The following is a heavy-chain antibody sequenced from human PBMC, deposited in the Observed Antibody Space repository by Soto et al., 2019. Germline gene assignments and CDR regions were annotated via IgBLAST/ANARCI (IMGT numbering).Heavy chain of an antibody. V-gene: IGHV2-5*02. CDR2: IYWDDDK. Sequence: QITLKESGPALVKPTQTLTLTCTFSGFSLSTSGVGVGWIRQPTGKALEWLALIYWDDDKRYRPSLKSRLTITKDTSNNQVVLTMTNMDPVDTATYYCAHRPGGVSYFDYWGQGTLVTVSS. CDR3: AHRPGGVSYFDY. CDR1: GFSLSTSGVG. D-gene: IGHD2-8*01. J-gene: IGHJ4*02.